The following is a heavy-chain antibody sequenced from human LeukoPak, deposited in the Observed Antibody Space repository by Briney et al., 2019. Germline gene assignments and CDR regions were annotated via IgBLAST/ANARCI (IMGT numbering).Heavy chain of an antibody. Sequence: GASVKVSFKASGYTLSSHYMHWVRQAPGQGLEWMGIINPSGCSTSYAQKFQGRVTSTRDTSTSTVYMELSSLRSEDRAVYYCARGDGYSGYPDHWGQGTLVSVST. V-gene: IGHV1-46*01. D-gene: IGHD5-12*01. CDR3: ARGDGYSGYPDH. J-gene: IGHJ4*02. CDR2: INPSGCST. CDR1: GYTLSSHY.